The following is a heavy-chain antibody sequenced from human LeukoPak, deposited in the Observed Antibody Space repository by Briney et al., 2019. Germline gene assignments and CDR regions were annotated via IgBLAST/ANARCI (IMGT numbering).Heavy chain of an antibody. CDR2: IYYSGST. D-gene: IGHD6-19*01. J-gene: IGHJ4*02. Sequence: SETLSLTCTVSGGSISSSSYYWGWIRQPPGKGLEWIGSIYYSGSTYYNPSLKSRVTISVDTSKNQFSLKLSSVTAADTAVYYCARGRDARIKVAVADTPLTNFDYWGQGTLVTVSS. CDR3: ARGRDARIKVAVADTPLTNFDY. V-gene: IGHV4-39*07. CDR1: GGSISSSSYY.